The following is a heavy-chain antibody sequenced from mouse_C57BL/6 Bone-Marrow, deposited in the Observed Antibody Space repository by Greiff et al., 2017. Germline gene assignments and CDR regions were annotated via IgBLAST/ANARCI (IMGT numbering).Heavy chain of an antibody. CDR3: ARYDYGFAY. J-gene: IGHJ3*01. D-gene: IGHD2-4*01. Sequence: VKVEESGGGLVQPGGSLSLSCAASGFTFTDYYMSWVRQPPGKALEWLGFIRNKANGYTTEYSASVKGRFTISRDNSQSILYLQMTALRAEDSATYYCARYDYGFAYWGQGTLVTVSA. CDR2: IRNKANGYTT. V-gene: IGHV7-3*01. CDR1: GFTFTDYY.